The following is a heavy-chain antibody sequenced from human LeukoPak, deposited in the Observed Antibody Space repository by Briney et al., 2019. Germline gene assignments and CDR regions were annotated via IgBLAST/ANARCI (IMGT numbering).Heavy chain of an antibody. CDR2: ISPDGSTT. Sequence: GGSLRPSCAASGFTFVIHDMSWVRQVPGKGLEWVSEISPDGSTTHYLDSVKGRFIISGDNSENTLYLQMNSLRAEDTAVYYCAGIHYWTKWGQGTLVTVSS. J-gene: IGHJ4*02. D-gene: IGHD2-8*01. V-gene: IGHV3-23*01. CDR3: AGIHYWTK. CDR1: GFTFVIHD.